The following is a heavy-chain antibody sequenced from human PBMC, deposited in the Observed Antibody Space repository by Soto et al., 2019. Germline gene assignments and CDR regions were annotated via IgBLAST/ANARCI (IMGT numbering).Heavy chain of an antibody. J-gene: IGHJ6*03. Sequence: VQLVQSGAEVKKPGASVKVSCKTSGDSFNDYYIHWVRQAPGQGLEWLGWINPNGGGTKYAQKFQGRVTVNRDTSIRTVYMELSSLRSGDTAVYYCARESGGATATLDYYYCYMDVWGKGTTVTVSS. V-gene: IGHV1-2*02. CDR3: ARESGGATATLDYYYCYMDV. CDR1: GDSFNDYY. D-gene: IGHD5-12*01. CDR2: INPNGGGT.